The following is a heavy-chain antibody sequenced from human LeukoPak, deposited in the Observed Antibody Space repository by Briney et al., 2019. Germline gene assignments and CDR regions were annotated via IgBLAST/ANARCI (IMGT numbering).Heavy chain of an antibody. Sequence: SETLSLTCIVSGSSISGWYWSWIRQPPGKGLEWIGYIAYSGGTNYNPSLKSRVTISADTSKNQISLKVDSVTAADTAVYYCARRRGYSYPFDYWGQGTLVTVSS. CDR2: IAYSGGT. CDR3: ARRRGYSYPFDY. CDR1: GSSISGWY. D-gene: IGHD5-18*01. V-gene: IGHV4-59*01. J-gene: IGHJ4*02.